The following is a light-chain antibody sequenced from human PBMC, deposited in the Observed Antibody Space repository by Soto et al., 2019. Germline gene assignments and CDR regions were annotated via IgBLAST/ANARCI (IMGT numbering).Light chain of an antibody. CDR2: TAG. CDR1: SSNIGSNT. CDR3: SAWDNSLNGYV. Sequence: QSVLTQPLSVSASPGQRVTISCSGGSSNIGSNTVAWYQHLPGTAPPRLIFTAGQRPSGVPGRFSGSKSGTSASLAISGLQSEDDGGYYCSAWDNSLNGYVFGPGTKLTVL. V-gene: IGLV1-44*01. J-gene: IGLJ1*01.